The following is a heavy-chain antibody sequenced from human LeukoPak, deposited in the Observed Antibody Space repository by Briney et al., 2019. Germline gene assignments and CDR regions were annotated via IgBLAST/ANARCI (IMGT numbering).Heavy chain of an antibody. V-gene: IGHV3-30*18. CDR1: GFTFSSYG. D-gene: IGHD3-22*01. J-gene: IGHJ4*02. CDR3: AKWGHITMIVVVMGFFDY. CDR2: ISYDGSNK. Sequence: HPGRSLRLSCAASGFTFSSYGMHWVRQAPGKGLEWVAVISYDGSNKYYADSVKGRFTISRDNSKNTLYLQMNSLRAEDTAVYYCAKWGHITMIVVVMGFFDYWGQGTLVTVSS.